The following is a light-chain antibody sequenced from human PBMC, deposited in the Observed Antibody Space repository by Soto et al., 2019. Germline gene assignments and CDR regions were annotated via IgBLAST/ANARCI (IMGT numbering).Light chain of an antibody. CDR1: QSVSSN. CDR2: GAS. Sequence: EIVMTQSXXTLXXXXXXXATXSXRASQSVSSNLAWYQQKPGQAPRLLIYGASTRATGIPARFSGSGSGTEFTLTISSLQSEDFAVYYCQQYNNWPRTFGQGTKMYI. V-gene: IGKV3-15*01. CDR3: QQYNNWPRT. J-gene: IGKJ1*01.